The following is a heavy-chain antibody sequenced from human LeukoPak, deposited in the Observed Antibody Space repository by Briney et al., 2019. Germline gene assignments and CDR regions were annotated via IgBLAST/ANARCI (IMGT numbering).Heavy chain of an antibody. Sequence: ASVKVSCKAPGYTFTSYGISWVRQAPGQGLEWMGWISAYNGNTNYAQKLQGRVTMTTDTSTSTAYMELRSLRSDDTAVYYCARDIGSYGLDYYYYYGMDVWGQGTTVTVSS. CDR1: GYTFTSYG. V-gene: IGHV1-18*01. CDR3: ARDIGSYGLDYYYYYGMDV. CDR2: ISAYNGNT. J-gene: IGHJ6*02. D-gene: IGHD5-18*01.